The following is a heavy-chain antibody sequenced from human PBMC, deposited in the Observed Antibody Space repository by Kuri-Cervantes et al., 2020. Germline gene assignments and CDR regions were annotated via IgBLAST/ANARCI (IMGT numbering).Heavy chain of an antibody. Sequence: SETLSLTCTVSGGSISSSSYYWGWIRQPPGKGLEWIGSIYYSGSTYYNPSLKSRVTISVDTSKNQFSLKLSSVTAADTAVYYCARDQGSDYYDSSGDAAFDIWGQGTMVTVSS. V-gene: IGHV4-39*02. CDR3: ARDQGSDYYDSSGDAAFDI. CDR1: GGSISSSSYY. CDR2: IYYSGST. D-gene: IGHD3-22*01. J-gene: IGHJ3*02.